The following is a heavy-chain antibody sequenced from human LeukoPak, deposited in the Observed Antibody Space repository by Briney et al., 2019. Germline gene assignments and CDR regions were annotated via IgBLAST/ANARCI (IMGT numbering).Heavy chain of an antibody. CDR3: ARRRLELLRDGFDI. D-gene: IGHD1-7*01. V-gene: IGHV1-8*02. CDR1: GDTFTNHY. J-gene: IGHJ3*02. Sequence: ASVKVSCKASGDTFTNHYMHWVRQATGQGLEWMGWMNPNSGNTGYAQKFQGRVTMTRNTSISTAYMELSSLRSEDTAVYYCARRRLELLRDGFDIWGQGTMVTVSS. CDR2: MNPNSGNT.